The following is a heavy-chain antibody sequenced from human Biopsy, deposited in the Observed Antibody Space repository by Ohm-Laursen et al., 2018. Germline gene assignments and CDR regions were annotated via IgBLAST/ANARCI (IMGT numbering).Heavy chain of an antibody. CDR2: INSSGSTK. CDR1: GFPVSDYC. CDR3: ARGVGIAAAPIDY. Sequence: LRLSCAASGFPVSDYCMSWIRQAPGRGLEWVSDINSSGSTKYHAESVKGRFTIFRDNAVNSVYLQMNSLRGEDSAVCYFARGVGIAAAPIDYWGQGTLVTVSS. D-gene: IGHD2-15*01. V-gene: IGHV3-11*01. J-gene: IGHJ4*02.